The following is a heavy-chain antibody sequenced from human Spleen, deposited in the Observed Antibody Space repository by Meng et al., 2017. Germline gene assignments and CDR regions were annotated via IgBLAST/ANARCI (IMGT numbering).Heavy chain of an antibody. D-gene: IGHD3-3*01. V-gene: IGHV1-18*01. CDR2: IIPILGIA. Sequence: ASVKVSCKASGYSFTSYDINWVRQAPGQGLEWMGRIIPILGIANYAQKLQGRVTMTTDTSTSTAYMELRSLRSDDTAVYYCASGVAEDYWGQGTLVTVSS. CDR3: ASGVAEDY. J-gene: IGHJ4*02. CDR1: GYSFTSYD.